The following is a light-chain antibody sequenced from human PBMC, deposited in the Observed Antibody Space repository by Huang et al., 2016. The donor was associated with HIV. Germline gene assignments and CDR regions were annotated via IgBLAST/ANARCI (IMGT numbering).Light chain of an antibody. CDR1: QNVRNN. V-gene: IGKV3-15*01. Sequence: ETLMTQFPATLSVTPGERATLSCRASQNVRNNFAWYQQKPGQSPRLRFYEAASRATGVPGSFRASGSGIDFTLTISSLQSEDFAVYYCQQFNNWPPAFGGGTTVEIK. CDR3: QQFNNWPPA. J-gene: IGKJ4*01. CDR2: EAA.